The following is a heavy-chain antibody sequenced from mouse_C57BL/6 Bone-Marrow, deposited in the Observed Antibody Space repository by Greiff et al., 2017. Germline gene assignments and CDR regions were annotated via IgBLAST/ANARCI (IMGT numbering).Heavy chain of an antibody. J-gene: IGHJ4*01. CDR2: IYPRSGNT. D-gene: IGHD1-1*01. CDR1: GYTFPSYG. V-gene: IGHV1-81*01. CDR3: ARPTVVATNAMDY. Sequence: QVQLQQSGAELARPGASVKLSCKASGYTFPSYGISWVKQRTGQGLEWIGEIYPRSGNTYYNEKFKGKATLTAAKSSSTAYMELRSLTSADSAVYVCARPTVVATNAMDYWGQGTSVTVSS.